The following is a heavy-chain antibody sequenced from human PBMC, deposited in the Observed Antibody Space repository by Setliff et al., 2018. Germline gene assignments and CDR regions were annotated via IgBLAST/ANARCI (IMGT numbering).Heavy chain of an antibody. V-gene: IGHV3-48*04. J-gene: IGHJ4*02. CDR1: GFTFSTYG. Sequence: GESLKISCAASGFTFSTYGLNWVRQAPGKGLEWISYLNNDGTTIYYADSVNGRFTISRDNAKDSLYLQMNSLRAEDTAVYYCVRDWYTSGWYEVDNWGQGTLVTVSS. CDR3: VRDWYTSGWYEVDN. D-gene: IGHD6-19*01. CDR2: LNNDGTTI.